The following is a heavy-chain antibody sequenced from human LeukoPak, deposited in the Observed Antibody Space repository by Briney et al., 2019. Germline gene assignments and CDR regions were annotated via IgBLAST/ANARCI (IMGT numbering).Heavy chain of an antibody. CDR2: INSDGSST. J-gene: IGHJ5*02. CDR1: GSTFTNYW. CDR3: ARGDVWFDP. Sequence: GGSLRLSCAASGSTFTNYWMFWVRQAPGKGLVWVSRINSDGSSTDYADSVKGRFTISGDNGKNTLYLQMNSLRVEDTAVYYCARGDVWFDPWGQGTLVTVSS. V-gene: IGHV3-74*01.